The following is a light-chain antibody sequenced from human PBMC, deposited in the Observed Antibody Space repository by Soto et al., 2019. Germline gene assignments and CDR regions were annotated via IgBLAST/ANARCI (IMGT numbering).Light chain of an antibody. Sequence: QSALTQPRSVSGSLGQSVTISCTGTSSDVGGYNYVSWYQQHPGKAPKVMIHDVSKRPAGVPDRFSGSKSGNTASLTISGLQAEDEADYYCCSYAGRYTYVFGAGTKLTVL. V-gene: IGLV2-11*01. CDR1: SSDVGGYNY. CDR3: CSYAGRYTYV. CDR2: DVS. J-gene: IGLJ1*01.